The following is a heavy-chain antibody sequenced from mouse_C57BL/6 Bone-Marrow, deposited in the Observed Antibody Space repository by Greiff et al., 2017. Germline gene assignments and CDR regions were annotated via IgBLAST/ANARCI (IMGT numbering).Heavy chain of an antibody. J-gene: IGHJ3*01. CDR3: TRIAY. CDR1: GFNIKDDY. CDR2: IDPENGAT. V-gene: IGHV14-4*01. Sequence: EVQLQQSGAELVRPGASVKLSCTASGFNIKDDYMHWVKQRPEQGLEWIGWIDPENGATEYASKFQGKATITVDTSSNTAYLQLSSLTSEDTAVYYCTRIAYWGQGTLVTVSA.